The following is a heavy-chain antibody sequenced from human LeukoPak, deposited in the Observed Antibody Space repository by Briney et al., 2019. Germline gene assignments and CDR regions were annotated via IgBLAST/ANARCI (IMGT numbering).Heavy chain of an antibody. CDR3: ARSSGSYSGFDP. D-gene: IGHD1-26*01. CDR2: INHSGST. CDR1: GGSFSGYS. Sequence: SETLSLTCAVYGGSFSGYSWSWIRQPPGKGLEWIGEINHSGSTNYNPSLKSRVTISVDTSKNQFSLKLSSVTAADTAVYYCARSSGSYSGFDPWGQGTLVTVSS. V-gene: IGHV4-34*01. J-gene: IGHJ5*02.